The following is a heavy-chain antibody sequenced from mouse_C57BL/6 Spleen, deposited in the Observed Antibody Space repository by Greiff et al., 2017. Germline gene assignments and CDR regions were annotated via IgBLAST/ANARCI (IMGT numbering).Heavy chain of an antibody. CDR2: IWTGGGT. CDR3: ARNKNYGSSYWYFDV. J-gene: IGHJ1*03. Sequence: VQLQQSGPGLVAPSQSLSITCTVSGFSLTSYAISWVRQPPGKGLEWLGVIWTGGGTNYNSALKSRLSISKDNSKSQVFLKMNSLQTDDTARYYCARNKNYGSSYWYFDVWGTGTTVTVSS. V-gene: IGHV2-9-1*01. D-gene: IGHD1-1*01. CDR1: GFSLTSYA.